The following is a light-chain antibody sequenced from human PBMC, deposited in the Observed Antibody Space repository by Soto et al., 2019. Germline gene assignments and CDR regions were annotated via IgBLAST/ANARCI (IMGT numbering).Light chain of an antibody. J-gene: IGKJ4*01. CDR3: QQYGNSPLT. Sequence: EIVWTQSPAILSVSPAERATLSCGASQSVSSNLAWYQQKPGQAPRLLIYGASSRATGIPNRFSGSGSGTDFTLTISRLEPEDFAVYYCQQYGNSPLTFGGGTKVDIK. CDR2: GAS. CDR1: QSVSSN. V-gene: IGKV3-20*01.